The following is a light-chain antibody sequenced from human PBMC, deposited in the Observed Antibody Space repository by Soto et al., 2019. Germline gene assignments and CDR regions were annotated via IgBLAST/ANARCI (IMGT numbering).Light chain of an antibody. J-gene: IGKJ2*01. CDR1: QSVSSSY. CDR2: GAS. V-gene: IGKV3-20*01. Sequence: EIVLTQSPGTLSLSPGERATLSCRASQSVSSSYLAWYQQKPGQAPRLLIYGASIRATGIPDRFNGSGSGTDFTLTISRLDTEDFAVYYCQQYGSSPYTFGQGTKLEIK. CDR3: QQYGSSPYT.